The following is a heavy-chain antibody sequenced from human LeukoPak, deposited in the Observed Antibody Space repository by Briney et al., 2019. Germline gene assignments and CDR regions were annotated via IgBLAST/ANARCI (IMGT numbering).Heavy chain of an antibody. J-gene: IGHJ3*02. CDR2: ISSNGGST. CDR1: GFTXXRYA. D-gene: IGHD1-26*01. CDR3: ARGGIVGATDDAFDI. V-gene: IGHV3-64*01. Sequence: GFTXXRYAMHWVRQAPGKGLEYVSAISSNGGSTYYANSVKGRFTISRDNSKNTLYLQMGSLRAEDMAVYYCARGGIVGATDDAFDIWGQGTMVTVSS.